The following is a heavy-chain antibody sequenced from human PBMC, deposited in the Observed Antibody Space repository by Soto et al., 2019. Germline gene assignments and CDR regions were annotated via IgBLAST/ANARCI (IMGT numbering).Heavy chain of an antibody. D-gene: IGHD2-2*03. CDR1: GYTFTSYA. CDR3: AREGAVGYCSSTNCPNWFDP. CDR2: INAGNGNT. Sequence: GASVKVSCKASGYTFTSYAIHWVRQAPGQRLEWMGWINAGNGNTKYSQKFQGRVTITRDTSASTAYMELSSLRSEDTAVYYCAREGAVGYCSSTNCPNWFDPWGQGTLVTVSS. V-gene: IGHV1-3*01. J-gene: IGHJ5*02.